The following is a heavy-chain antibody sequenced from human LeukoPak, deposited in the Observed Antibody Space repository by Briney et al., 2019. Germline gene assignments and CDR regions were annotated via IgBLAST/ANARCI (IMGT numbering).Heavy chain of an antibody. CDR3: AREDTMVRGVIKSSYYYGMDV. CDR1: GYSISSGYY. J-gene: IGHJ6*04. Sequence: SETLSLTCAVSGYSISSGYYWGWIGQPPGKGLEWIGSIYHSGSTYYNPSLKSRVTISVDTSKNQFSLKLSSVTAADTAAYYCAREDTMVRGVIKSSYYYGMDVWGKGTTVTVSS. V-gene: IGHV4-38-2*02. D-gene: IGHD3-10*01. CDR2: IYHSGST.